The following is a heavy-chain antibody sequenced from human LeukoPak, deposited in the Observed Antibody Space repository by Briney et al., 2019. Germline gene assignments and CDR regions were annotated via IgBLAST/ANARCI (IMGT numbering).Heavy chain of an antibody. V-gene: IGHV4-34*01. J-gene: IGHJ5*02. CDR2: INHSGST. Sequence: PSETLSLTYAVYGGSFSGYYWSWIRQPPGKGLEWIGEINHSGSTNYNPSLKSRVTISVDTSKNQFSLKLSSVTAADTAVYYCARGLRDYDFWPNWFDPWGQGTLVTVSS. CDR1: GGSFSGYY. CDR3: ARGLRDYDFWPNWFDP. D-gene: IGHD3-3*01.